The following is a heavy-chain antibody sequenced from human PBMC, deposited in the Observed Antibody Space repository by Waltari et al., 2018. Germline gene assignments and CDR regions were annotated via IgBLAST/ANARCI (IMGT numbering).Heavy chain of an antibody. Sequence: EVQLLESGGGLVQPGGSLRLSCAASGFSFSSYAMSCVRQAPGKGLEWVSAISGSGGSTYYADSVKGRFTISRDNSKNTLYLQMNSLRAEDTAVYYCATQNVYGDYDYWGQGTLVTVSS. J-gene: IGHJ4*02. CDR2: ISGSGGST. V-gene: IGHV3-23*01. CDR1: GFSFSSYA. D-gene: IGHD4-17*01. CDR3: ATQNVYGDYDY.